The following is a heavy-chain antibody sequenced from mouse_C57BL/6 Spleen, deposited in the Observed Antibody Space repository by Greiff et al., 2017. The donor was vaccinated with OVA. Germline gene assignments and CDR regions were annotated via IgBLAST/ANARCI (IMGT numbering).Heavy chain of an antibody. CDR2: ISDGGSYT. V-gene: IGHV5-4*01. Sequence: EVMLVESGGGLVKPGGSLKLSCAASGFTFSSYAMSWVRQTPEKRLEWVATISDGGSYTYYPDNVKGRFTISRDNAKNNLYLQMSHLKSEDTAMYYCARDTSVYYGNYDYFDYWGQGTTLTVSS. J-gene: IGHJ2*01. CDR3: ARDTSVYYGNYDYFDY. CDR1: GFTFSSYA. D-gene: IGHD2-1*01.